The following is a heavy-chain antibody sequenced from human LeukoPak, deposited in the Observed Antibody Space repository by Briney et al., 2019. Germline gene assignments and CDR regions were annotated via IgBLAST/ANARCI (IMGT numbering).Heavy chain of an antibody. V-gene: IGHV3-74*01. CDR3: ARVAYDSSGYYSLYYFDY. Sequence: GGSLRLSCAASGFTFSSYWMHWVRQAPGKGLVWVSRINSDGSSTSYADSVKGRFTISRDNAKNTLYLQMNSLRAEDTAVYYCARVAYDSSGYYSLYYFDYWGQGTLVTVSS. J-gene: IGHJ4*02. D-gene: IGHD3-22*01. CDR1: GFTFSSYW. CDR2: INSDGSST.